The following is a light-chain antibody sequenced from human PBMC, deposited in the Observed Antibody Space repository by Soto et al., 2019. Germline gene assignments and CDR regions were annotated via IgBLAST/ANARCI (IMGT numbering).Light chain of an antibody. J-gene: IGLJ1*01. CDR1: SSDIGGYNF. V-gene: IGLV2-14*01. CDR3: SSYTSSNTLDV. Sequence: QSVLTQPAAVSGSPGQSITISCTGTSSDIGGYNFVSWYQQHPGKAPKLMIYEVSNRSSGISNRFSGSKSGNTASLTISGLQAEDEADYYCSSYTSSNTLDVFGTGTKVTVL. CDR2: EVS.